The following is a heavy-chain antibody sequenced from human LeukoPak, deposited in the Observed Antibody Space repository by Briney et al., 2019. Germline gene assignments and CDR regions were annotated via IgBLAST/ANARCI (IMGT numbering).Heavy chain of an antibody. Sequence: PGGSLRLSCAASGFTFSSHSMNWVRQAPGKGLEWVSAFSSSGDNTYYSDSVKGRFTISKDTSKNTLYLQMNSLRVEDTALYYCAKRIGYGYGLDHWGQGTLVTVSS. V-gene: IGHV3-23*01. D-gene: IGHD5-18*01. CDR1: GFTFSSHS. CDR2: FSSSGDNT. CDR3: AKRIGYGYGLDH. J-gene: IGHJ4*02.